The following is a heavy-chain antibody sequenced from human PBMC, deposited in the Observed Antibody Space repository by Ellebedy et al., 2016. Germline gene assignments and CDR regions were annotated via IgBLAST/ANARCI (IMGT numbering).Heavy chain of an antibody. J-gene: IGHJ2*01. CDR1: GFTFDDYA. CDR2: ISWNSGSI. V-gene: IGHV3-9*01. D-gene: IGHD5-18*01. CDR3: AKDMGGYSYGYGYFDL. Sequence: SLKISXAASGFTFDDYAMHWVRQAPGKGLEWVSGISWNSGSIGYADSVKGRFTISRDNAKNSLYLQMNSLRAEDTALYYCAKDMGGYSYGYGYFDLWGRGTLVTVSS.